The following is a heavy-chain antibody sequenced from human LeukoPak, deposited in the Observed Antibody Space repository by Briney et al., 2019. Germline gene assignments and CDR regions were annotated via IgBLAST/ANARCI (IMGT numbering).Heavy chain of an antibody. D-gene: IGHD6-19*01. V-gene: IGHV3-74*01. Sequence: PGGSLRLSCAASGFTFSTYWMHWVRQAPGKGLVWVSRINTDGSSTSYADSVKGRFTISRDNAKNTLYLQMNSLRAEDTAVYYCARAKLAVPASFDSWGQGIMVTVSS. CDR3: ARAKLAVPASFDS. CDR1: GFTFSTYW. CDR2: INTDGSST. J-gene: IGHJ4*02.